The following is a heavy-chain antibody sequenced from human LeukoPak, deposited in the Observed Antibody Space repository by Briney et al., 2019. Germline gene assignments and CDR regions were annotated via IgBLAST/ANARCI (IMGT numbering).Heavy chain of an antibody. CDR1: GVIFSNYW. CDR3: TRGGGYSYGSFDY. CDR2: INRDGSST. D-gene: IGHD5-18*01. J-gene: IGHJ4*02. Sequence: GGSLRLSCAASGVIFSNYWMHWVRQTPGKGLVWVSRINRDGSSTSYADSVKGRFTISRDNAKNTLYLQMNSLRAEDTAVYYCTRGGGYSYGSFDYWGQGTLVTVSS. V-gene: IGHV3-74*01.